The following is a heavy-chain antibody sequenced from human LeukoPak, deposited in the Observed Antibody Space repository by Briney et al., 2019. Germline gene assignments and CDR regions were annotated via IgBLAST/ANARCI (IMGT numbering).Heavy chain of an antibody. J-gene: IGHJ4*02. CDR1: GFTFSSYE. CDR2: ISSSGSTI. CDR3: ARSARLMKGVVEVTALDD. Sequence: GGSLRLSCAASGFTFSSYEMNWVRQAPGKGLEWVSYISSSGSTIYYADSVKGRFTISRDNAKNSLYLQMNSLGAEDTAVYYCARSARLMKGVVEVTALDDWGQGTLVTVSS. V-gene: IGHV3-48*03. D-gene: IGHD3-3*01.